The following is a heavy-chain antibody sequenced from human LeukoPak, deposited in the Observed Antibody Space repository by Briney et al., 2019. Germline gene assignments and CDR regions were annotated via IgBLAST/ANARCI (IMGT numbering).Heavy chain of an antibody. J-gene: IGHJ4*02. V-gene: IGHV4-4*07. CDR2: IYTSGST. CDR3: AREDCSSTSCYVDY. D-gene: IGHD2-2*01. CDR1: GGSISSYY. Sequence: TSETLSLTCTVSGGSISSYYWSWIRQPAGKGLEWIGRIYTSGSTNYNPSLKSRVTMSVDTSKNQFSLKLSSVTAADTAVYYCAREDCSSTSCYVDYWGQGTLVTVSS.